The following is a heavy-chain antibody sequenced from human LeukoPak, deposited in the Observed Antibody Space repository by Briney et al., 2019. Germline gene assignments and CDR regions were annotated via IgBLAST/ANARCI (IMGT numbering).Heavy chain of an antibody. D-gene: IGHD6-6*01. Sequence: PGGSLRLSCAASGFIFSSFGMHWVRQAPGKGLEWVGFIRYDGSNKHYADFVKGRFTISRDNPKNTLYLQMNSLRAEDTAVYYCARGLSGYASSLGYWGQGTLVTVSS. CDR3: ARGLSGYASSLGY. V-gene: IGHV3-30*02. CDR1: GFIFSSFG. CDR2: IRYDGSNK. J-gene: IGHJ4*02.